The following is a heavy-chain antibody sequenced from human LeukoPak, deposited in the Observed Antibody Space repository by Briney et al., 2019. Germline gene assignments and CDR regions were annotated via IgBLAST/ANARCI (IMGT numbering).Heavy chain of an antibody. CDR3: ARGGSPGNFYNWFDP. Sequence: SETLSLTCTVSGGSISSSSYYWGWIRQPPGKGLEWIGSIYYSGGTYYNPSLKSRVTISVDTSKNQFSLKLSSVTAADTAVYYCARGGSPGNFYNWFDPWGQGTLVTVSS. V-gene: IGHV4-39*07. CDR1: GGSISSSSYY. D-gene: IGHD3-16*01. CDR2: IYYSGGT. J-gene: IGHJ5*02.